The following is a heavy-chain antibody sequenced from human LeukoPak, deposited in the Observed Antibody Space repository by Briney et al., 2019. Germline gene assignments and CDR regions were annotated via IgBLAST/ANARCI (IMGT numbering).Heavy chain of an antibody. D-gene: IGHD6-13*01. Sequence: ASVKVSCKASGYTFTGYYMHWVRQAPGQGLEWMGWINPNSGGTNYAQKFQGRVTMTRDTSISTAYMELSRLRSDDTAVYYCARDLGRIAAAGNFDYWGQGTLVTVSS. J-gene: IGHJ4*02. V-gene: IGHV1-2*02. CDR3: ARDLGRIAAAGNFDY. CDR1: GYTFTGYY. CDR2: INPNSGGT.